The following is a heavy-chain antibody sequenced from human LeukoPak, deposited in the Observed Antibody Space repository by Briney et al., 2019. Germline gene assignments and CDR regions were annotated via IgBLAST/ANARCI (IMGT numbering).Heavy chain of an antibody. CDR3: AREGPYSSPLDY. D-gene: IGHD6-13*01. J-gene: IGHJ4*02. V-gene: IGHV4-61*02. Sequence: SETLSLTCTVSGVSISNGGYYWSWFRQPPGKGLEWIGRIYTSGSTNYNPSLKSRVTMSVDTSKNQFSLKLSSVTAADTAVYYCAREGPYSSPLDYWGQGTLVTVSS. CDR2: IYTSGST. CDR1: GVSISNGGYY.